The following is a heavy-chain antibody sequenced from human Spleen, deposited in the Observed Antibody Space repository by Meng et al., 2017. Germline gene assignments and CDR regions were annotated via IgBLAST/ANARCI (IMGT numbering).Heavy chain of an antibody. CDR1: GYTYSSYD. V-gene: IGHV1-2*06. J-gene: IGHJ4*02. CDR3: ARGTPQSY. CDR2: NNPNTSGT. Sequence: QVQVLRSGSTVKKSAASAHASCKSSGYTYSSYDPHGVRQAPGQVRELMGRNNPNTSGTNYAQKFQGRGTITADKSTSTAYMELSSLRSEDTAVYYCARGTPQSYWGQGTLVTVSS.